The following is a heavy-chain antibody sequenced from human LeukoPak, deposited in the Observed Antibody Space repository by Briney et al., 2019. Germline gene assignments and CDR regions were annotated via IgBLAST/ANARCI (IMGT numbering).Heavy chain of an antibody. CDR1: GFTVSSNY. V-gene: IGHV3-53*01. CDR3: AKPGVVRGYYFDY. D-gene: IGHD3-10*01. CDR2: IYSGGST. J-gene: IGHJ4*02. Sequence: GGSLRLSCASSGFTVSSNYMSWVRKAPGKGLEWVSVIYSGGSTYYADSVKGRFTISRDNSKNTLYLQMNSLRAEDTAVYYCAKPGVVRGYYFDYWGQGTLVTVSS.